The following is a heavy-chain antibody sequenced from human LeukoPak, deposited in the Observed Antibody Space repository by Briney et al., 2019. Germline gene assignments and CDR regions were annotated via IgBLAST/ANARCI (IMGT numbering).Heavy chain of an antibody. D-gene: IGHD7-27*01. CDR3: TKDQDFRLGSMDF. Sequence: PGGSLRLSCAASGFTFSSYAITWVRQAPGKGLGWVSAVSSNGAKTYYADSVKGRFTISRDNYKNMVFLQMNSLRAEDTAVYYCTKDQDFRLGSMDFWGQGTLVTVSS. J-gene: IGHJ4*02. CDR2: VSSNGAKT. CDR1: GFTFSSYA. V-gene: IGHV3-23*01.